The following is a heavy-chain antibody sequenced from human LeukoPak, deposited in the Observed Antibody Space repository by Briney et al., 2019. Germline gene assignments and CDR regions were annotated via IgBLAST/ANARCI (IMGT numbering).Heavy chain of an antibody. J-gene: IGHJ5*02. Sequence: GASVKVSCKASGYTFTSYDINWVRQATGQGLEWMGWISAYNGNTNYAQKLQGRVTMTTDTSTSTAYMELRSLRSDDTAVYYCARVGDYGSVQGWFDPWGQGTLVTVSS. CDR2: ISAYNGNT. V-gene: IGHV1-18*01. CDR3: ARVGDYGSVQGWFDP. D-gene: IGHD4-17*01. CDR1: GYTFTSYD.